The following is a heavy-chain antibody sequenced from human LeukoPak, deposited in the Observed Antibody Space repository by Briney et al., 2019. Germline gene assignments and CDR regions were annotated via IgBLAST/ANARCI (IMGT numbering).Heavy chain of an antibody. D-gene: IGHD2-2*01. CDR3: ARDVRYCSSTSCPAGFDY. CDR1: GFIFSSYA. Sequence: PGGSLRLSCAASGFIFSSYAMHWVRQAPGKGLEWVAVISYDGSNKYYADSVKGRFTISRDNSKNTLYLQMNSLRAEDTAVYYCARDVRYCSSTSCPAGFDYWGQGTLVTVSS. J-gene: IGHJ4*02. V-gene: IGHV3-30-3*01. CDR2: ISYDGSNK.